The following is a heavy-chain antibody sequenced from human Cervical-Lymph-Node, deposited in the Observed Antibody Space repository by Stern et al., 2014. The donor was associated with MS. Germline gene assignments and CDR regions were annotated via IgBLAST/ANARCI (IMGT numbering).Heavy chain of an antibody. V-gene: IGHV1-24*01. J-gene: IGHJ6*02. CDR2: FDPEHAES. CDR1: GYTLSEIS. D-gene: IGHD2-21*02. CDR3: ATHRGRVTYYYGMDV. Sequence: QVQLVQSGAGVKKPGASVKVSCKVSGYTLSEISMHWVRQAPGKGLERMGGFDPEHAESRYAQKFQGRVTMAEDRSSDPAYMDLSSLRSEDTAVYYCATHRGRVTYYYGMDVWGQGTTVAVSS.